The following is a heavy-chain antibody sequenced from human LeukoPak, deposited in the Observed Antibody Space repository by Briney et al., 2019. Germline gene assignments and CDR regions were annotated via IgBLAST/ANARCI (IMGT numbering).Heavy chain of an antibody. CDR1: GGSISSSSYY. CDR3: ARQRAGFTVTTSDY. V-gene: IGHV4-39*01. J-gene: IGHJ4*02. Sequence: PSETLSLTCTVSGGSISSSSYYWGWIRQPPGKGLEWIGSIYYSGSTYYNPSLKSRVTISVDTSKNQFSLKLSSVTAADTAVYYCARQRAGFTVTTSDYWGQGTLVTVSS. CDR2: IYYSGST. D-gene: IGHD4-17*01.